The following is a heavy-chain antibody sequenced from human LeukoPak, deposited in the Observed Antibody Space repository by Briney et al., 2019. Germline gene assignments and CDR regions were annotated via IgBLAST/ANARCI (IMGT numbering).Heavy chain of an antibody. J-gene: IGHJ4*02. Sequence: ASETLSLTCTVSGASISGSGYYWGWIRQPPGKGLEWIGNVYDSGSTYYNASLQSRVTISIDTSKNQFSLRLSSVTAADTAMYYCAKSGGYGLIDYWGQGTLVTVSS. CDR2: VYDSGST. V-gene: IGHV4-39*01. CDR1: GASISGSGYY. CDR3: AKSGGYGLIDY. D-gene: IGHD1-26*01.